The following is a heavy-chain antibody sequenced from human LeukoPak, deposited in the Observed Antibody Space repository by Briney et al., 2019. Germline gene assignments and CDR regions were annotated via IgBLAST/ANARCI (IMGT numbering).Heavy chain of an antibody. CDR2: TESDGSST. J-gene: IGHJ4*02. CDR3: ASPSCSGGSCYSGIEY. D-gene: IGHD2-15*01. V-gene: IGHV3-74*01. Sequence: GGSLRLSCAASGFTFSDYWMHWVRQAPGKGLVWVSYTESDGSSTNYADSVKGRFTISRDNARNTLYLQMNSLTAEDTAVYYCASPSCSGGSCYSGIEYWGQGTLVTVSS. CDR1: GFTFSDYW.